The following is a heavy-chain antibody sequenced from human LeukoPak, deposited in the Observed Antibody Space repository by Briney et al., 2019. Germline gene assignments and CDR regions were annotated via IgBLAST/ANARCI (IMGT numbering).Heavy chain of an antibody. CDR2: ISSSGSTI. CDR3: ARVLGYYDFWSGYYRSDYFDY. D-gene: IGHD3-3*01. J-gene: IGHJ4*02. Sequence: GGSLRLSCAASGFTSSDYYMSWIRQAPGKGLEWVSYISSSGSTIYYADSVKGRFTISRDNAKNSLYLQMNSLRAEDTAVYYCARVLGYYDFWSGYYRSDYFDYWGQGTLVTVSS. CDR1: GFTSSDYY. V-gene: IGHV3-11*01.